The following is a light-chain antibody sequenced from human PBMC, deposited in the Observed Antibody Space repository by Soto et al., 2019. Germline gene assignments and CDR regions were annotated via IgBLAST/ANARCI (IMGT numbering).Light chain of an antibody. CDR1: QSVSSSY. CDR3: QQYGSSGT. CDR2: GAS. Sequence: EIVFTQSPVTLSLSPGEGATLSCRASQSVSSSYLAWYQQKPGQAPRLLIYGASSRATGIPDRFSGSGSGTDFTLTISRLEPEDFAVYDCQQYGSSGTFGQGTKGDIK. J-gene: IGKJ1*01. V-gene: IGKV3-20*01.